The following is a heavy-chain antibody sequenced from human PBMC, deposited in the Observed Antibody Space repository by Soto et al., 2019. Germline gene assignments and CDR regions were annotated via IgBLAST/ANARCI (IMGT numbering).Heavy chain of an antibody. J-gene: IGHJ4*02. CDR1: GGSISSYY. CDR2: FYYTGNT. Sequence: PSETLPLTCTVSGGSISSYYWSWIRQPPGKGLEWIGYFYYTGNTNYNPSLQSRGTISVDTSNNQFSLRLTSLTAADTAVSYCARARTSSLLDFDYWGQGSLV. CDR3: ARARTSSLLDFDY. D-gene: IGHD3-16*02. V-gene: IGHV4-59*01.